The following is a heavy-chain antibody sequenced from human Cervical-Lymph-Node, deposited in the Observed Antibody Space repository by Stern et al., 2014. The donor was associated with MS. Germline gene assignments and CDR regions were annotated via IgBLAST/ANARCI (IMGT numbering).Heavy chain of an antibody. CDR2: FDPEQGET. V-gene: IGHV1-24*01. Sequence: QVQLVDSGAEVQKPGASVKVSCKVSGYTLSEISMHWVRQAPGQGLELMGGFDPEQGETRYAQKFQGRVTMAEDRSTDTAYMELSSLRSEDTAVYYCATHRGRVTYYYGMDVWGQGTTVTVSS. J-gene: IGHJ6*02. CDR3: ATHRGRVTYYYGMDV. D-gene: IGHD2-21*02. CDR1: GYTLSEIS.